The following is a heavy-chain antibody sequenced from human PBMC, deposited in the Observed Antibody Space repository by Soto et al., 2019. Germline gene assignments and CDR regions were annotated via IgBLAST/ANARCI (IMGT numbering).Heavy chain of an antibody. CDR2: IYYSGST. V-gene: IGHV4-39*02. CDR1: GGSISSSSYY. Sequence: SETLSLTCTVSGGSISSSSYYWGWIRQPPGKGLEWIGSIYYSGSTYYNPSLKSRVAISVDTSKNHFSLKLSSVTAADTAVYYCATQEVGGSYVYTFDPWGQGTLVTVSS. D-gene: IGHD1-26*01. CDR3: ATQEVGGSYVYTFDP. J-gene: IGHJ5*02.